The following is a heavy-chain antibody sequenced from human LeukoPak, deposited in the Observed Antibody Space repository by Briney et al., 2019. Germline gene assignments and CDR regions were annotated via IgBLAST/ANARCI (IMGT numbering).Heavy chain of an antibody. CDR2: ISAYNGNT. J-gene: IGHJ4*02. V-gene: IGHV1-18*04. CDR3: ARGLISYDSSGYSDY. D-gene: IGHD3-22*01. Sequence: ASVTVSCKASGYTFTDYYMHWVRQAPGQGLEWMGWISAYNGNTNYAQKLQGRVTMTTDTSTSTAYMELRSLRSDDTAVYYCARGLISYDSSGYSDYWGQGTLVTVSS. CDR1: GYTFTDYY.